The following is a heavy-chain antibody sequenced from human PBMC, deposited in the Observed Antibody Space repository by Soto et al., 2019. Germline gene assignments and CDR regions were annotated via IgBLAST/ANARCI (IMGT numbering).Heavy chain of an antibody. CDR1: GGTFSSYA. V-gene: IGHV1-69*01. D-gene: IGHD3-22*01. CDR3: ARTQPNYDDSKLNYFAY. J-gene: IGHJ4*02. Sequence: QVHLVQSGTEVKKPGSSVKVSCKASGGTFSSYAISWVRKAPGQGLEWMGGIIPIFGTANYAQEFQGRVTITADESTSTAYRELSSLRSADTAVYYCARTQPNYDDSKLNYFAYWGERTLVTVSA. CDR2: IIPIFGTA.